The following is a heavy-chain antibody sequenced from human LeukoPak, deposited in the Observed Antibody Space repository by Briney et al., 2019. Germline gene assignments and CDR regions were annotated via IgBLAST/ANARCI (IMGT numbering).Heavy chain of an antibody. J-gene: IGHJ4*02. V-gene: IGHV3-30-3*01. Sequence: GGSLRLSCAASGFTFSSYAMHWVRQAPGKGLEWVAVISYDGSNKYYADSVKGRFTISRDNSKNTLYLQMNSLRAEDTALYYCAKPDRMVRGVIGPYYFDYRGQGTLVTVSS. CDR1: GFTFSSYA. D-gene: IGHD3-10*01. CDR2: ISYDGSNK. CDR3: AKPDRMVRGVIGPYYFDY.